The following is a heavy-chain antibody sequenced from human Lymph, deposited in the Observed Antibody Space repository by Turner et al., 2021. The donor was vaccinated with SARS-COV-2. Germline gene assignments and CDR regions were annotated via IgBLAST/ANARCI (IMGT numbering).Heavy chain of an antibody. V-gene: IGHV3-9*01. Sequence: EVQLVESGGGLVQPGRCLRLSCAASGFTFDDYAMHWVRQAPGKGLEGVSGISWNSGSRGYADSVKGRFTISRDNDKNTLYLQMNSLRAEDTDLDYCAKDRGGEQLVRHFDYWGQGTLVTVSS. D-gene: IGHD6-6*01. J-gene: IGHJ4*02. CDR3: AKDRGGEQLVRHFDY. CDR1: GFTFDDYA. CDR2: ISWNSGSR.